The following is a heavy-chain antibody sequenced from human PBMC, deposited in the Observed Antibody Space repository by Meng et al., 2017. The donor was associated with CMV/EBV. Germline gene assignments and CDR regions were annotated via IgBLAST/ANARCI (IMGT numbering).Heavy chain of an antibody. J-gene: IGHJ4*02. CDR1: GFIFSSYT. Sequence: GESLKISCAASGFIFSSYTMNWVRQAPGRGLEWFSSISSSSTYIYYADSVKGRFTISRDNAKSSLHLQMNSLRAEDTAVYYCARDSTDGYNYDYWGQGTLVTVSS. CDR3: ARDSTDGYNYDY. CDR2: ISSSSTYI. V-gene: IGHV3-21*01. D-gene: IGHD5-24*01.